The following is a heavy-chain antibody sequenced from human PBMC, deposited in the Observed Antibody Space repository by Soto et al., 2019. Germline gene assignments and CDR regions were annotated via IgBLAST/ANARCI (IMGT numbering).Heavy chain of an antibody. J-gene: IGHJ3*01. D-gene: IGHD6-19*01. CDR1: GDSITNSRW. CDR3: AYSTGWYRHDV. V-gene: IGHV4-4*02. CDR2: ILHSGET. Sequence: QVQLQESGPGLVKPSGTLSLTCAVSGDSITNSRWWTWVRQPPGKGLEWIGDILHSGETNYNPSLKSRVFISVDKSQNQFSLRVSSVTAADTAVYYCAYSTGWYRHDVWGQGTLVTLSS.